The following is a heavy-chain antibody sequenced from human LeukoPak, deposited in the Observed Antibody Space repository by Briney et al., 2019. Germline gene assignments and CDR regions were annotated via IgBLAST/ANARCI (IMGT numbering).Heavy chain of an antibody. CDR3: ARAPCGGDCYSDY. CDR2: VIHSGST. Sequence: RSSETLSLTCAVYSGSFSGYYWSWIRHPPGKGLEWMGEVIHSGSTNYNPSHKSRVTISVDTSKNQFSLKLSSVTAADTAVYYCARAPCGGDCYSDYWGQGTLVTVSS. D-gene: IGHD2-21*02. CDR1: SGSFSGYY. J-gene: IGHJ4*02. V-gene: IGHV4-34*12.